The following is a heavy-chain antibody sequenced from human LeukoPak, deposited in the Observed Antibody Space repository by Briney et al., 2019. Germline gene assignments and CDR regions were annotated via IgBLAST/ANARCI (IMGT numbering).Heavy chain of an antibody. CDR1: GGSISSYY. D-gene: IGHD3-9*01. CDR3: ARTGLERYFDWSTHHSFDY. J-gene: IGHJ4*02. CDR2: IYYSGST. V-gene: IGHV4-59*01. Sequence: TSETLSLTCTVSGGSISSYYWSWIRQPPGKGLEWIGYIYYSGSTNYNPSLKSRVTISVDTSKNQFSLKLSSVTAADTAVYYCARTGLERYFDWSTHHSFDYWGQGTLVTVSS.